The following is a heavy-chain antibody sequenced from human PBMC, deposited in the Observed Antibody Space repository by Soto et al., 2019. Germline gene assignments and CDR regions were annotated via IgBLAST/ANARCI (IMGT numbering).Heavy chain of an antibody. J-gene: IGHJ4*02. Sequence: EVQLVESGGRLVQPGTSLRLSCIASGFRFDDYAMHWVRQAPGKGLEWVSGITWNSETIDYAESVRGRFTISRDNAENSVFLQMDRLSPEDTALYFCTRDDQGIATSGTPILGSWGQGTPVTVSS. CDR1: GFRFDDYA. V-gene: IGHV3-9*01. CDR2: ITWNSETI. D-gene: IGHD1-26*01. CDR3: TRDDQGIATSGTPILGS.